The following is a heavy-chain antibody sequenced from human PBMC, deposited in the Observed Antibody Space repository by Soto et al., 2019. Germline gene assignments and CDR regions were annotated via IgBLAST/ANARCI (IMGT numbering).Heavy chain of an antibody. J-gene: IGHJ4*02. CDR3: TRVRASYFDH. V-gene: IGHV3-72*01. CDR1: GFTFSDHY. CDR2: ARNKANSYTT. Sequence: GGSLRLSCAASGFTFSDHYMDWVRQAPGKGLEWVGRARNKANSYTTEYAASVKGRFTISRDDSKNSLYLQMNSLKTEDTAVYYCTRVRASYFDHWGQGALVTVSS.